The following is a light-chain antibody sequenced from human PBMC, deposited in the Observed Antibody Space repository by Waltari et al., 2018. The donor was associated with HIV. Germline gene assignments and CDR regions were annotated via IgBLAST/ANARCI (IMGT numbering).Light chain of an antibody. CDR1: TSDIAGDHY. CDR3: SSYSTSNTFVV. V-gene: IGLV2-14*01. Sequence: QSALAQPASVSGSPGQSLAILCTGSTSDIAGDHYVSWYQVHAGNAPKPLIYDVSRRPSGVSARFSGSRSANVASLTISGLQSDDEAEYFCSSYSTSNTFVVFGGGTKVTVL. CDR2: DVS. J-gene: IGLJ2*01.